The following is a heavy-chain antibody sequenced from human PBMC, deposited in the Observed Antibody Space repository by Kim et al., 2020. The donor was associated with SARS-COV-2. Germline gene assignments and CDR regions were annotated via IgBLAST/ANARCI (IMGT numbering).Heavy chain of an antibody. CDR1: GYRFTGYY. J-gene: IGHJ4*02. D-gene: IGHD4-17*01. CDR3: AREMEGFGEFALDN. CDR2: VNPNSGGT. V-gene: IGHV1-2*06. Sequence: ASVKVSCKASGYRFTGYYINWVRQAPGQGLEWVGRVNPNSGGTNYAQKFQGRVTMTGARSISTAYMELSRLRSDDTALYFCAREMEGFGEFALDNWGQGT.